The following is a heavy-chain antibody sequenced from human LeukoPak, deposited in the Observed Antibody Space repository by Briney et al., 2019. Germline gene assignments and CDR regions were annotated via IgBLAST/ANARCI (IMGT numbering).Heavy chain of an antibody. Sequence: ASVKLSCKASGYTFTSYYMHWVRQAPGQGPEWMGIINPSGGSTSYAQKFQGRVTMTRDTSTSTVYMELSSLGSEDTAVYYCSRDLGYYDFWSGYSHFDYWGQGTLVTVSS. CDR1: GYTFTSYY. CDR3: SRDLGYYDFWSGYSHFDY. D-gene: IGHD3-3*01. J-gene: IGHJ4*02. CDR2: INPSGGST. V-gene: IGHV1-46*01.